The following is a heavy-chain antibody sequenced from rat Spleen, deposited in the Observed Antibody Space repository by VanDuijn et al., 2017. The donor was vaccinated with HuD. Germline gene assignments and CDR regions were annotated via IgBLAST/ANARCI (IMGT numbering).Heavy chain of an antibody. V-gene: IGHV2-13*01. D-gene: IGHD1-11*01. J-gene: IGHJ2*01. CDR2: MWGTGDT. CDR3: TRESAEGTVY. CDR1: GFSLTTCG. Sequence: QVKLRESGPGLVQPSQTLSLTCTVSGFSLTTCGLSWIRQPPGKGLEWMGGMWGTGDTNYNSAFKSRLSINRDTSNSQLFLKMTSLQTEYTAVYFCTRESAEGTVYWGQGVMVTVSS.